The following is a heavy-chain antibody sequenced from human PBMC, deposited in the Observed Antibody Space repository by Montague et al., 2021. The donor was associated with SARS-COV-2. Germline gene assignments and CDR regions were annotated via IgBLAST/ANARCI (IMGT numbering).Heavy chain of an antibody. CDR2: IWYDGSNK. CDR1: GFTFSSYG. J-gene: IGHJ4*02. Sequence: SLRLSCAASGFTFSSYGMHWVRQAPGKGLEWVAGIWYDGSNKYYADSVKGRFTISRDNSKNTLYLQMNSLRAEDTAVYYCAKDFGSSLTEQFDYWGQGTLVTVSS. D-gene: IGHD2-2*01. CDR3: AKDFGSSLTEQFDY. V-gene: IGHV3-33*06.